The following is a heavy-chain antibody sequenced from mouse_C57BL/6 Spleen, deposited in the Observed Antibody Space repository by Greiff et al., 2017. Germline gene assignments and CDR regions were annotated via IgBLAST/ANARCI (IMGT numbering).Heavy chain of an antibody. CDR3: VRVQRRLHYAMDY. CDR2: IRSESSNSAT. D-gene: IGHD2-13*01. V-gene: IGHV10-3*01. J-gene: IGHJ4*01. Sequence: EVKLVESGGGLVQPKGSLKLSCAASGFTFNTYAMHWVRQAPGKGLEWVSRIRSESSNSATYYADSVKGRFTISRDDSQSMLYLQMNNLKSEDTAMYYCVRVQRRLHYAMDYWGQGTSVTVSS. CDR1: GFTFNTYA.